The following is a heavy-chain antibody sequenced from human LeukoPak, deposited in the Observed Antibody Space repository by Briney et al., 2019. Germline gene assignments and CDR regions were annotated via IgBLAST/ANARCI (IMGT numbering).Heavy chain of an antibody. J-gene: IGHJ4*02. CDR2: INHSGST. V-gene: IGHV4-39*01. Sequence: SETLSLTCTVSGDSISSGSYYWSWVRQPPGKGLEWIGEINHSGSTNYNPSLKSRVTISVDTSKNQFSLKLSSVTAADTAVYYCARQTYYYGSGSTFDYWGQGTLVTVSS. D-gene: IGHD3-10*01. CDR3: ARQTYYYGSGSTFDY. CDR1: GDSISSGSYY.